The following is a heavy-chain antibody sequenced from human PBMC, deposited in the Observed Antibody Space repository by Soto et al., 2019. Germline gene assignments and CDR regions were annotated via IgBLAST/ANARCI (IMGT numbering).Heavy chain of an antibody. CDR2: IIPMFATA. CDR3: ARQFDNDSSGYYYAY. CDR1: GGTFSRNT. J-gene: IGHJ4*02. Sequence: QVQLVQSGAEVKKPGSSVKVSCKASGGTFSRNTFSWVRQAPGQGLEWMGGIIPMFATANYAQKFQGRLSIIADESKSTVYMDLSSLRSEDTAVYYCARQFDNDSSGYYYAYWGQGTLVTVSS. V-gene: IGHV1-69*01. D-gene: IGHD3-22*01.